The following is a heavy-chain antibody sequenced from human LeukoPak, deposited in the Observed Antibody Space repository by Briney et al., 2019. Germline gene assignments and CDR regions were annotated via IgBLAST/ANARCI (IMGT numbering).Heavy chain of an antibody. CDR3: ARGYYDSMDVYNWFDP. CDR1: GGSISSNSYY. D-gene: IGHD3-22*01. V-gene: IGHV4-61*05. Sequence: SETLSLTCGVSGGSISSNSYYWGWIRQPPGKGLEWIGYIYYSGSTNYNPSLKSRVTISVDTSKNQFSLKLSSVTAADTAVYYRARGYYDSMDVYNWFDPWGQGTLVTVSS. J-gene: IGHJ5*02. CDR2: IYYSGST.